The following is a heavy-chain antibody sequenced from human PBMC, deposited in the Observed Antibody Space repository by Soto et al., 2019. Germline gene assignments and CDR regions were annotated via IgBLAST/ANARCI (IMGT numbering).Heavy chain of an antibody. V-gene: IGHV3-66*01. CDR1: GFTVSSDF. CDR2: LYRDGRT. CDR3: TRGGGAFCGGDCLRTFDI. Sequence: GGSLRLSCVASGFTVSSDFMSWVRQAPGKGLEWVSVLYRDGRTYYADSVKGRFTISRDSSKSTLDLQMNSLSHEDTAVYFCTRGGGAFCGGDCLRTFDIWGQGTMVTVSS. D-gene: IGHD2-21*02. J-gene: IGHJ3*02.